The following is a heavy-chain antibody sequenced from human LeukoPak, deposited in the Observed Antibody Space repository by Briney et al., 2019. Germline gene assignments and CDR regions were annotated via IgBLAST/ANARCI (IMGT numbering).Heavy chain of an antibody. CDR3: ARHYGP. CDR2: INHSGST. CDR1: GGFLSGYF. V-gene: IGHV4-34*01. J-gene: IGHJ4*02. Sequence: SETLSLTCAVYGGFLSGYFWSWIRQPPGKGLEWVGEINHSGSTSHNPSLKSRVTISVDTSKNQFSLNLNSVTATDTAVYYCARHYGPWGQGTLVTVSS. D-gene: IGHD3-16*01.